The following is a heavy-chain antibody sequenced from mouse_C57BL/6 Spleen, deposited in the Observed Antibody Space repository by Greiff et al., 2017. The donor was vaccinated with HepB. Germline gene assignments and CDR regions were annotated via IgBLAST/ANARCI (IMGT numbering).Heavy chain of an antibody. V-gene: IGHV14-1*01. J-gene: IGHJ2*01. CDR3: STLRDGSSSGGFDY. CDR1: GFNIKDYY. D-gene: IGHD1-1*01. CDR2: IDPEDGDT. Sequence: EVQLQESGAELVRPGASVKLSCTASGFNIKDYYMHWVKQRPEQGLEWIGRIDPEDGDTEYAPKFQGKATMTADTSSNTAYLQLSRLASEDTAVYLRSTLRDGSSSGGFDYWGQGTTLTVSS.